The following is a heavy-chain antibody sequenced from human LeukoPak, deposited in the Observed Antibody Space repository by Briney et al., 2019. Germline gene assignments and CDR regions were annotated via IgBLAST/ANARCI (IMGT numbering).Heavy chain of an antibody. V-gene: IGHV3-23*01. D-gene: IGHD3-10*01. CDR2: ISGSGGST. J-gene: IGHJ4*02. Sequence: PGGSLRLSCAASGFTFSSYAMSWVRQAPGKGLEWVSGISGSGGSTYYADSVKGRFTISRDNSKKTLYMQMNSLRAEDTAVYYCAKSIGDRGDYWGQGTLVTVSS. CDR1: GFTFSSYA. CDR3: AKSIGDRGDY.